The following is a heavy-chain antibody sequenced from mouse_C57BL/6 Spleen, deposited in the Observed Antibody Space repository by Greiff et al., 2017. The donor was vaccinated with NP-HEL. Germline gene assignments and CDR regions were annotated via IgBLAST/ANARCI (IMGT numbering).Heavy chain of an antibody. Sequence: EVQLQQSGPELVKPGASVKISCKASGYTFTDYYMNWVKQSHGKSLEWIGDINPNNGGTSYNQKVKGKATLTVDKSYSAAYTELRSLTSEDSAVYYCAKELTGIDYWGQGTTLTVSS. J-gene: IGHJ2*01. D-gene: IGHD4-1*01. V-gene: IGHV1-26*01. CDR3: AKELTGIDY. CDR2: INPNNGGT. CDR1: GYTFTDYY.